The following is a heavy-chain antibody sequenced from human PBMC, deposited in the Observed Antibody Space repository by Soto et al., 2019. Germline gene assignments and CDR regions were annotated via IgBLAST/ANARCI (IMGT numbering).Heavy chain of an antibody. CDR1: GGSISSYY. CDR2: IYYSGST. D-gene: IGHD6-13*01. CDR3: ASSIIAAAGFYSCGMVF. V-gene: IGHV4-59*01. Sequence: ASETLSLTCTVSGGSISSYYWSWIRQPPGKGLEWIGYIYYSGSTNYNPSLKSRVTISVDTSKNQFSLKLSSVTAADTAVYYCASSIIAAAGFYSCGMVFWGPGITVTVSS. J-gene: IGHJ6*01.